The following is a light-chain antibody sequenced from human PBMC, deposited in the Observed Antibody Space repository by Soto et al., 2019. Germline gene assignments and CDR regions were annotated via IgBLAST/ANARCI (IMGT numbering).Light chain of an antibody. V-gene: IGKV3-15*01. J-gene: IGKJ2*01. CDR2: DAS. Sequence: EIVLTQSPATLSVSPGERATLSCRASHSAASAVAWYQQKPGQAPRLLIYDASTRATGIPARFSGSGSATEFTLTISRLEPEDFAVYYCHQYGSSLYTFGQGTKVDI. CDR1: HSAASA. CDR3: HQYGSSLYT.